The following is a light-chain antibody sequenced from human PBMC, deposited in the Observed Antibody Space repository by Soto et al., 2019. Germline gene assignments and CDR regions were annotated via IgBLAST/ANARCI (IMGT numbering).Light chain of an antibody. Sequence: EVVLTQSPGTVSLSPGERATLSCRDSQSVTTNYLAWYQQKPGQAPRLLIYAASSRATGIPDRFSGSGSGTDFTLSISRVESEDFAVYYCQHYGSSVPWTFGQGTKVEIK. J-gene: IGKJ1*01. CDR1: QSVTTNY. CDR2: AAS. CDR3: QHYGSSVPWT. V-gene: IGKV3-20*01.